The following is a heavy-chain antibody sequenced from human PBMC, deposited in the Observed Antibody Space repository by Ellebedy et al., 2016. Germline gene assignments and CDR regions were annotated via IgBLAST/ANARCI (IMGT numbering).Heavy chain of an antibody. J-gene: IGHJ4*02. D-gene: IGHD2-21*02. CDR3: ARGDVVTAIFPYNSFDY. Sequence: GESLKISCAASGFTFSSYAMHWVRQAPGKGLEWVAVISYDGSNKYYADSVKGRFTISRDNSKNTLYLQMNSLRAEDTAVYYCARGDVVTAIFPYNSFDYWGQGTLVTVSS. V-gene: IGHV3-30*04. CDR2: ISYDGSNK. CDR1: GFTFSSYA.